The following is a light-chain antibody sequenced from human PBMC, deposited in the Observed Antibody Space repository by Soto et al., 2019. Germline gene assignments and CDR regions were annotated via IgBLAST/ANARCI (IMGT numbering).Light chain of an antibody. Sequence: NFMLTQPHSVSESPGKTVTISCTRSSGSIASNYVQWYQQRPGSAPTTVIYEDNQRPSGVPDRFSGSIDSSSNSASPTISGVKTEDEAYYYCQSYDSSNVVFGGGTKVTVL. CDR1: SGSIASNY. J-gene: IGLJ2*01. CDR2: EDN. V-gene: IGLV6-57*04. CDR3: QSYDSSNVV.